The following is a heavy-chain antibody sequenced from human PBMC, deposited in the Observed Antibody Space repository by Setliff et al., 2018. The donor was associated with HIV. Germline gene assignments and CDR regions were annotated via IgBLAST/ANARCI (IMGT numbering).Heavy chain of an antibody. CDR1: GYTFTSYA. Sequence: GASVKVSCKASGYTFTSYALHWVRQAPGQRLEWMGWVNADNGNTKYSEKFQGRVTITRDTAASTVYMELSSLKSEDTAVYYCARDLVRFSSGYYYDWFDPWGQGTLVTVSS. CDR3: ARDLVRFSSGYYYDWFDP. CDR2: VNADNGNT. D-gene: IGHD3-22*01. V-gene: IGHV1-3*01. J-gene: IGHJ5*02.